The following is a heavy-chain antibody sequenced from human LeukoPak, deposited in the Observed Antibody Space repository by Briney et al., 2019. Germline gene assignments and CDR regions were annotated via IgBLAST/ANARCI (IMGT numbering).Heavy chain of an antibody. D-gene: IGHD1-26*01. J-gene: IGHJ4*02. V-gene: IGHV3-23*01. CDR1: GFTFSKCA. Sequence: GGSLRLSCAASGFTFSKCAMSWVRQAPGKGLEWVSAISDSGGSTYYADSVKGRFTISRDNSKNTLCLQMNSLRAEDTAIYYCAKTWDEAHWGQGTLVTVSS. CDR3: AKTWDEAH. CDR2: ISDSGGST.